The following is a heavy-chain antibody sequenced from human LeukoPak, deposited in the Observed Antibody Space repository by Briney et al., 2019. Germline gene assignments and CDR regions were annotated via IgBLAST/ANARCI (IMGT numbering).Heavy chain of an antibody. CDR1: GFTISSNY. D-gene: IGHD6-6*01. J-gene: IGHJ4*02. CDR2: IYSGGST. Sequence: GGSLRLSCAASGFTISSNYMSWVRQAPGKGLEWVSVIYSGGSTYYADSVKGRFTISRHNSKNTLYLQMNSLRAEDTAVYYCARGVAARPGYFDYWGQGTLVTVSS. V-gene: IGHV3-53*04. CDR3: ARGVAARPGYFDY.